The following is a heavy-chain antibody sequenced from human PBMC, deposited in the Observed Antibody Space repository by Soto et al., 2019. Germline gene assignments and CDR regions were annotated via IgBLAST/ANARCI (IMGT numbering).Heavy chain of an antibody. V-gene: IGHV1-8*01. J-gene: IGHJ5*02. CDR1: GYTFTSYD. CDR3: VSAARPVSLAFGP. D-gene: IGHD6-6*01. CDR2: MNPNSGNT. Sequence: XSVKVSCKASGYTFTSYDINLVRHATGQGLEWMGWMNPNSGNTGYAQKFQGRVTMTRNTSISTAYMELSSLRSEDTAVYYCVSAARPVSLAFGPWGQGTLVTVSS.